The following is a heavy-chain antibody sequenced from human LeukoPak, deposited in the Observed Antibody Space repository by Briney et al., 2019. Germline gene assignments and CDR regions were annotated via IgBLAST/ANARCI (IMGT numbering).Heavy chain of an antibody. CDR1: GYTFTGYY. Sequence: ASVKVSCKASGYTFTGYYMHWVRQAPGQGLEWMGWINPNSGGTNYAQKFQGRVTMTRDTSISTAYMELSRLRSDDTAVYYCARGAYSSSWHHDYWGQGTLVTVSS. CDR3: ARGAYSSSWHHDY. J-gene: IGHJ4*02. D-gene: IGHD6-13*01. CDR2: INPNSGGT. V-gene: IGHV1-2*02.